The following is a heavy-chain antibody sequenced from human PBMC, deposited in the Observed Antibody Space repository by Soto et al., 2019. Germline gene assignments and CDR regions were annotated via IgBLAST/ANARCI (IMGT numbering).Heavy chain of an antibody. V-gene: IGHV3-64*01. CDR3: ARRGYGSRWPNVYMDV. Sequence: EAQLVESGGGLVQPGGSLRLSCAASGFTFSNYEMHWVRQAPGKGLEYVSGISNNGAHTDYAKSVEGRFTISRDNSENILYRQMGSLRAEDMALYYCARRGYGSRWPNVYMDVWGKGTTVTVSS. J-gene: IGHJ6*03. CDR2: ISNNGAHT. D-gene: IGHD6-13*01. CDR1: GFTFSNYE.